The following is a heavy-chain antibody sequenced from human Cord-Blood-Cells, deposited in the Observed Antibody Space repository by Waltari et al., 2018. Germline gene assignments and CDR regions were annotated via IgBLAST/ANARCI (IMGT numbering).Heavy chain of an antibody. Sequence: QVQLQQWGAGLLKPSETLSLTCAVYGGSFSGYYWSWIRQPPGKGLEWIGEINHMGSTNNNPALKRRVTISVDTSKNQFSLKLSSVTAADTAVYYCARQEASSSSYWYFDLWGRGTLVTVSS. V-gene: IGHV4-34*01. D-gene: IGHD6-6*01. J-gene: IGHJ2*01. CDR2: INHMGST. CDR3: ARQEASSSSYWYFDL. CDR1: GGSFSGYY.